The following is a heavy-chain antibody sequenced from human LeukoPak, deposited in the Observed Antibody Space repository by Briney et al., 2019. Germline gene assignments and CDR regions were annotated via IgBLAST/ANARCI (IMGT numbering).Heavy chain of an antibody. CDR2: ISGSGTNT. CDR3: AKTFDY. V-gene: IGHV3-23*01. Sequence: WSLRLSCAASGFTFSNYAMNWVRQAPGKGLEWVSGISGSGTNTYYADSVKGRFTISRDNSKNTLYMRMNSLRAEDTAVYYCAKTFDYWGQGTLVTVSS. J-gene: IGHJ4*02. CDR1: GFTFSNYA.